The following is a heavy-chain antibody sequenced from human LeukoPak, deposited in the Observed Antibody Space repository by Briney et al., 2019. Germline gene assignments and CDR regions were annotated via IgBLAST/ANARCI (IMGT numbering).Heavy chain of an antibody. J-gene: IGHJ6*02. D-gene: IGHD6-19*01. CDR3: ARGGGSGWYLGYYYGMDV. CDR1: GYSITSSSW. CDR2: IYHSGTT. V-gene: IGHV4-28*03. Sequence: PSDTLSLTCAVSGYSITSSSWWGWIRQPPGKGLEWIGYIYHSGTTYYNPSLKSRVTISVDTSKNQFSLKLSSVTAADTAVYYCARGGGSGWYLGYYYGMDVWGQGTTVTVSS.